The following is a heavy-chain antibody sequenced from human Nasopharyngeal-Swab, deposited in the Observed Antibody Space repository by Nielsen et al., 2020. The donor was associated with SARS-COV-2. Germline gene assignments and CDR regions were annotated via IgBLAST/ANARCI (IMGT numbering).Heavy chain of an antibody. J-gene: IGHJ4*02. D-gene: IGHD3-3*01. CDR1: GFTFSSYW. Sequence: SLKISCAASGFTFSSYWMSWVRQAPGKGLEWVSGISWNSGSIGYADSVKGRFTISRDNAKNSLYLQMNSLRSDDTAVYYCARDLPRITIFGVVDYWGQGTLVNVSS. CDR2: ISWNSGSI. CDR3: ARDLPRITIFGVVDY. V-gene: IGHV3-9*01.